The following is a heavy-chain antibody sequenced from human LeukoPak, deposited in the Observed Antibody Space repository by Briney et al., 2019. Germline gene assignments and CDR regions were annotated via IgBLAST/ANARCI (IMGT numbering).Heavy chain of an antibody. V-gene: IGHV3-30*02. Sequence: GGSLRPSCGASGFTFSSYGMHWVRQAPGKGLEGVAFIRYDGSNKYYADSVKGRFTISRDNSKNTLYLQMNSLRAEDTAVYYCAKGRSYRDLYYWGQGTLVTVSS. J-gene: IGHJ4*02. CDR1: GFTFSSYG. CDR3: AKGRSYRDLYY. D-gene: IGHD1-26*01. CDR2: IRYDGSNK.